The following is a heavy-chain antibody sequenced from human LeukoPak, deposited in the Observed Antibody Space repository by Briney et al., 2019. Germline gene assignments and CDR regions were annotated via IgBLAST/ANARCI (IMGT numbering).Heavy chain of an antibody. Sequence: PGGSLRLSCAASGFNFSFFGMHWVRQAPGKGLEWVAVIWYDASNKYYADSVKGRFTISRDNSKNTVSLQMNSLRAEDTAVYYCAREKYDNCGYYVYWGQGTLATVSS. CDR1: GFNFSFFG. CDR2: IWYDASNK. D-gene: IGHD3-22*01. CDR3: AREKYDNCGYYVY. V-gene: IGHV3-33*01. J-gene: IGHJ4*02.